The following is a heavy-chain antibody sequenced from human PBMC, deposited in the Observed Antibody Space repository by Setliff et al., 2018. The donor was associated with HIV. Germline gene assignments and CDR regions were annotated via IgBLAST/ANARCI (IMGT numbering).Heavy chain of an antibody. CDR2: ISSSSSYI. V-gene: IGHV3-21*04. J-gene: IGHJ6*02. Sequence: PGGSLRLSCAASGFTFSSYIMNWVRQAPGKGLEWVSSISSSSSYIYYADSVKGRFTISRDNTKNTLYLQMNSLRAEDTAVYYCSKHYHYDLGGYYYRMDVWGQGTTVTVSS. D-gene: IGHD3-22*01. CDR3: SKHYHYDLGGYYYRMDV. CDR1: GFTFSSYI.